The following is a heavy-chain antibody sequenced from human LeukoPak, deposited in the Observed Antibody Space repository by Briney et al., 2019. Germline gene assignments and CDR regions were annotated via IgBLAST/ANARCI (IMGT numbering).Heavy chain of an antibody. V-gene: IGHV3-74*01. Sequence: PSGGSLRFSCAASGFTFSNYWMHWVRQAPGKGLVWVSRINSDGINTSYADSVKGRFTISRDNAKNTLNLQMNSLRAEDTAVYYCASSRWELAPHDYWGQGTLVTVSS. J-gene: IGHJ4*02. CDR3: ASSRWELAPHDY. D-gene: IGHD1-26*01. CDR2: INSDGINT. CDR1: GFTFSNYW.